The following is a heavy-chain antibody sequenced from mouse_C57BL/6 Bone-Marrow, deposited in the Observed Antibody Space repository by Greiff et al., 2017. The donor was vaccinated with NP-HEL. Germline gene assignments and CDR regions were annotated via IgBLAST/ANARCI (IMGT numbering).Heavy chain of an antibody. CDR1: GFTFSNYW. CDR3: TPYYYGSSYSFDY. J-gene: IGHJ2*01. Sequence: EVKLVESGGGLVQPGGSMKLSCVASGFTFSNYWMNWVRQSPEKGLEWVAQIRLKSDNYATHYAESVKGRFTISRDDSKSSVYLQMNNLRAEDTGIYYCTPYYYGSSYSFDYWGQGTTLTVSS. V-gene: IGHV6-3*01. D-gene: IGHD1-1*01. CDR2: IRLKSDNYAT.